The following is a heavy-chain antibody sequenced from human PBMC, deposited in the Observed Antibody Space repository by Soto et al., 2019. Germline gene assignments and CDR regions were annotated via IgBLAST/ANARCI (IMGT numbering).Heavy chain of an antibody. D-gene: IGHD2-15*01. CDR2: ISAYNGNT. J-gene: IGHJ1*01. Sequence: GASVKVSCKASGYTFTSYGISWVRQAPGQGLEWMGWISAYNGNTNYAQKLQGRVTMTTDTSTSTAYMELRSLRSDDTAVYYCARDLTRWSNQQYFQHWGQGTLVTVSS. CDR3: ARDLTRWSNQQYFQH. V-gene: IGHV1-18*01. CDR1: GYTFTSYG.